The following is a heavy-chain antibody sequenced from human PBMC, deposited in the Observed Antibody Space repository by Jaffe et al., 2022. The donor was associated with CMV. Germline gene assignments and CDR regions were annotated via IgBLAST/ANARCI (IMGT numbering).Heavy chain of an antibody. CDR2: IRSKAYGGTT. J-gene: IGHJ6*02. CDR3: TRGRSRGYSYGTYGMDV. V-gene: IGHV3-49*05. CDR1: GFTFGDYA. Sequence: EVQLVESGGGLVKPGRSLRLSCTASGFTFGDYAMSWFRQAPGKGLEWVGFIRSKAYGGTTEYAASVKGRFTISRDDSKSIAYLQMNSLKTEDTAVYYCTRGRSRGYSYGTYGMDVWGQGTTVTVSS. D-gene: IGHD5-18*01.